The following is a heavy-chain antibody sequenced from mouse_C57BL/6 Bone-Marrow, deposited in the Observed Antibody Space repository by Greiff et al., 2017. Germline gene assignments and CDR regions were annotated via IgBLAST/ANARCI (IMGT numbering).Heavy chain of an antibody. D-gene: IGHD1-1*01. Sequence: EVMLVESGPVLVKPGASVKMSCKASGYTFTDYYMNLVKQSHGKSLVWIGVINPYHGGTSYNQKFKGKATLTVDKSSSTAYMELNSLTSEDSAVYYCAREYYYGSSYGFAYWGQGTLVTVSA. CDR2: INPYHGGT. J-gene: IGHJ3*01. CDR1: GYTFTDYY. CDR3: AREYYYGSSYGFAY. V-gene: IGHV1-19*01.